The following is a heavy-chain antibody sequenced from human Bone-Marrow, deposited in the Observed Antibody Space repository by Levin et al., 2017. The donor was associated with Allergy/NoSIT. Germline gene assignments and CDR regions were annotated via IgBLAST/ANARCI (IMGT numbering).Heavy chain of an antibody. CDR3: ARAPGLVTSGNFYYHGLDV. CDR1: GGSVSSGSYY. V-gene: IGHV4-61*01. Sequence: SQTLSLTCTVAGGSVSSGSYYWNWIRQPPGKGLEWIGYVYYSGSTNYNPSLKSRVTVSLDTSENQFSLKLNSVTAADTAVYYCARAPGLVTSGNFYYHGLDVWGQGTTVTVSS. D-gene: IGHD2-2*01. J-gene: IGHJ6*02. CDR2: VYYSGST.